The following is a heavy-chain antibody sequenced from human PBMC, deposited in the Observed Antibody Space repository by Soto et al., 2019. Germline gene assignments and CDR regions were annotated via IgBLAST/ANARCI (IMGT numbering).Heavy chain of an antibody. Sequence: PGGSLRLSCAASGFTFSSYGMHWVRQAPGKGLEWVAVIWYDGSNKYYADSVKGRFTISRDNSKNTLYLQMNSLRAEDTAVYYCAKGASYRMFDYWGQGTLVTVSS. CDR2: IWYDGSNK. D-gene: IGHD1-26*01. V-gene: IGHV3-33*06. CDR3: AKGASYRMFDY. J-gene: IGHJ4*02. CDR1: GFTFSSYG.